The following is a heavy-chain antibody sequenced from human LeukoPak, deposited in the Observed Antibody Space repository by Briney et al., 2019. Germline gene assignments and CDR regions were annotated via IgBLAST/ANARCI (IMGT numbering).Heavy chain of an antibody. Sequence: PGGSLRLSCAASGFTFSSYAMSWVRQAPGKGLKWVSAISGSGGSTYYADSVKGRFTISRDNSKNTLYLQVDSLRAEDTALYYCAKHGRFTGGNSEIDYWGRGILVTVS. V-gene: IGHV3-23*01. J-gene: IGHJ4*02. CDR1: GFTFSSYA. CDR3: AKHGRFTGGNSEIDY. D-gene: IGHD4-23*01. CDR2: ISGSGGST.